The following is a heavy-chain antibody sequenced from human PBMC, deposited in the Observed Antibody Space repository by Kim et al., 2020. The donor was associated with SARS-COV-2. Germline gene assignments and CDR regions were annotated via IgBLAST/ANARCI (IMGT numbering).Heavy chain of an antibody. D-gene: IGHD4-17*01. CDR1: GFSFNIYA. V-gene: IGHV3-21*04. Sequence: GGSLRLSCAASGFSFNIYAMNWVRQAPGKGLEWISSITSSGSNIYYAESVKGRFTISRDNAKNSLHLQINTLRVEDTGVYFCAKDGDFGEYWYGRDVCG. J-gene: IGHJ6*02. CDR2: ITSSGSNI. CDR3: AKDGDFGEYWYGRDV.